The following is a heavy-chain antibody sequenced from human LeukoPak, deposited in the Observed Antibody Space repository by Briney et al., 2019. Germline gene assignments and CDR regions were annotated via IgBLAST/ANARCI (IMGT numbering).Heavy chain of an antibody. J-gene: IGHJ3*02. CDR1: GYTFTSYA. CDR3: ARDHIVVVTEGAFDI. CDR2: INTNTGNP. Sequence: GASVKVSCKASGYTFTSYAMNWVRQAPGQGLEWMGWINTNTGNPTYAQGFTGRFVFSLDTSVSTAYLQISSLKAEDTAVYYCARDHIVVVTEGAFDIWGQGTMVTVSS. V-gene: IGHV7-4-1*02. D-gene: IGHD2-21*02.